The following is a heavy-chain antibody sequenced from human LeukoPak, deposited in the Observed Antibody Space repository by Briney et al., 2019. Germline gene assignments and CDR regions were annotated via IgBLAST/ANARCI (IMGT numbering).Heavy chain of an antibody. J-gene: IGHJ4*02. CDR2: ISGSGGST. V-gene: IGHV3-23*01. D-gene: IGHD1-26*01. CDR1: GFTFSSYA. Sequence: GGSLRLSCAASGFTFSSYAMSWVRQAPGKGLEWVSAISGSGGSTYYADSVKGRFTISRDNSKNTLYLQMNSLRAEDTAMYYCARGLAYSGSYALDYWGQGTLVTVSS. CDR3: ARGLAYSGSYALDY.